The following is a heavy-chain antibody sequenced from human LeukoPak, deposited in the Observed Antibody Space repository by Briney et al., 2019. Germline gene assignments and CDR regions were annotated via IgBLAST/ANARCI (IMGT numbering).Heavy chain of an antibody. J-gene: IGHJ3*02. CDR2: ISYDGSNK. D-gene: IGHD4-17*01. CDR3: ARSYGDYEPGAFDI. CDR1: GFTFSSYG. Sequence: SGGSLRLSCAASGFTFSSYGMHWVRQAPGKGLEWVAVISYDGSNKYYADSVKGRFTISRDNSKNTLYLQMNSLRAEDTAVYYCARSYGDYEPGAFDIWGQGTMVTVSS. V-gene: IGHV3-30*03.